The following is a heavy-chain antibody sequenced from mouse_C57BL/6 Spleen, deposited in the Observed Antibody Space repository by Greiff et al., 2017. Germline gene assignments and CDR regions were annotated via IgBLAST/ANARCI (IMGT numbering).Heavy chain of an antibody. D-gene: IGHD1-1*01. CDR3: ARVKITTVVADWYFDV. Sequence: EVQLQESGPGLVKPSQSLSLTCSVTGYSITSGYYWNWIRQFRGNKLEWMGYIRYDGSNNYNPSLKNRISITGDTSKNQFFLKLNSVTTEDTATYYGARVKITTVVADWYFDVWGTGTTVTVSS. CDR1: GYSITSGYY. V-gene: IGHV3-6*01. CDR2: IRYDGSN. J-gene: IGHJ1*03.